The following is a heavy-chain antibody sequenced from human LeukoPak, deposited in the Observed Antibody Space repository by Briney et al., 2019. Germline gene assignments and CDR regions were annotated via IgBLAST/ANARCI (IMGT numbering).Heavy chain of an antibody. V-gene: IGHV4-30-4*08. CDR2: IYYSGST. Sequence: PSQTLSLTCTVSGGSISSGDYYWSWIRQPPGKGLEWIGYIYYSGSTYYNLSLKSRITISVDTSKNQFSLKLSSVTAADTAVYYCARARSDYDFWSGYYTFDYWGQGTLVTVSS. CDR1: GGSISSGDYY. D-gene: IGHD3-3*01. CDR3: ARARSDYDFWSGYYTFDY. J-gene: IGHJ4*02.